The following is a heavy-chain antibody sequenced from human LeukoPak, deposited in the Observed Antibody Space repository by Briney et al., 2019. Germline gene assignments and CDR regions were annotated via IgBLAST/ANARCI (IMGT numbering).Heavy chain of an antibody. CDR3: AKDVSFRRGHNFDASDI. Sequence: GGSLRLSCTASGFKFADAPMHWVRQSPGKGLEWIALITCDSTNTYYADSVKGRFTISRDDSRNTLYLQMNSLRSDDTALYYCAKDVSFRRGHNFDASDIWGLGTLVTVSS. V-gene: IGHV3-43*01. CDR2: ITCDSTNT. D-gene: IGHD5-24*01. CDR1: GFKFADAP. J-gene: IGHJ3*02.